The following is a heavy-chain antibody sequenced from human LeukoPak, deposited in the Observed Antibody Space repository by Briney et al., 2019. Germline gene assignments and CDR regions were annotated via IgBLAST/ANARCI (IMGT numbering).Heavy chain of an antibody. Sequence: GGSLRLSCAASGFSFSSYSMKWVRQAPGKGLEWVSSISSSSNYIYYADSVKGRFTISRDNAKNSLYLQMNSLRAEDTAVYYCARDHGSSGYWLDAFDIWGQGTMVTVSS. J-gene: IGHJ3*02. CDR2: ISSSSNYI. V-gene: IGHV3-21*01. D-gene: IGHD3-22*01. CDR3: ARDHGSSGYWLDAFDI. CDR1: GFSFSSYS.